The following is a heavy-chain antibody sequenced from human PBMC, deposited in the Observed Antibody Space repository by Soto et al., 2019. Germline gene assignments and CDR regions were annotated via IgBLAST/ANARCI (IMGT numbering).Heavy chain of an antibody. CDR3: AGHSHKDY. CDR1: GFSVSCNY. V-gene: IGHV3-66*04. Sequence: EVQLVESGGGLVQPGGSLRLSCAASGFSVSCNYVSWVRQAPGKGLEWVSVVYSVGSTYYADSVKGRFTSSRDSSKNTLYLQMSSLRAEDTAVYYCAGHSHKDYWGQGALVTVSS. CDR2: VYSVGST. J-gene: IGHJ4*02.